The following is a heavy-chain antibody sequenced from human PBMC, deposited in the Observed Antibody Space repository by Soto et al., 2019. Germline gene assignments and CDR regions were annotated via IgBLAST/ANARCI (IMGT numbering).Heavy chain of an antibody. J-gene: IGHJ4*02. Sequence: QVQLQESGPGLVKPSQTLSLTCTVSGGSIRSGGNSWSWIRQHSGKGLEWIGYIYYSGSTYYNPSLQSRLTISLDTSKNQFSLKLSSVTAADTAVYDCARGVLRTFDYWGQGTLVTVSS. CDR2: IYYSGST. CDR3: ARGVLRTFDY. CDR1: GGSIRSGGNS. V-gene: IGHV4-31*03.